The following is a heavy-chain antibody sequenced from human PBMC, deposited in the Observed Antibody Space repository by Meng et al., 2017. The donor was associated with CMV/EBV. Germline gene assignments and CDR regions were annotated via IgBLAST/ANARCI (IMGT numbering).Heavy chain of an antibody. V-gene: IGHV5-51*01. J-gene: IGHJ4*02. Sequence: GESLKIFCQGSGYRFTNYWIGWVRQMPGKGLELMGIIYPGGSRTTYSPSFQGQVTISADKSINTAYLQWNSLKASDTAVYYCARLLGTGTPFDYWGQGTLVTVSS. CDR2: IYPGGSRT. CDR3: ARLLGTGTPFDY. D-gene: IGHD1-1*01. CDR1: GYRFTNYW.